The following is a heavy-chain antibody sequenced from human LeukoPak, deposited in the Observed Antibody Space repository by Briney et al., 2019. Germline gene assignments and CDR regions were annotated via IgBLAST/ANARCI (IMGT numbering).Heavy chain of an antibody. Sequence: SETLSLTCTVSGGSISGYFWSWIRQPPGKGLEWIGYIHAGGSTNQSPPLKSRVTISVDTSKNQFSLKLTSVTAADTAVYYCARGRPVTGSFYFDYWGQGTLVTVSS. CDR2: IHAGGST. CDR1: GGSISGYF. J-gene: IGHJ4*02. D-gene: IGHD1-26*01. CDR3: ARGRPVTGSFYFDY. V-gene: IGHV4-59*01.